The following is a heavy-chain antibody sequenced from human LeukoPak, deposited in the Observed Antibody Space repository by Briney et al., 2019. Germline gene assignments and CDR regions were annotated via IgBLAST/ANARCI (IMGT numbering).Heavy chain of an antibody. Sequence: PGGSLRLSCAASGFTFSSYAMSWVRQAPGKGLEWVPAISGSGGSTYYADSVRGRFTTSRDNAKNSLFLQMNSLGAEDTAVYYCARTHGTLTGTGFDYWGQGTLVTVSS. CDR2: ISGSGGST. D-gene: IGHD1-20*01. CDR1: GFTFSSYA. CDR3: ARTHGTLTGTGFDY. J-gene: IGHJ4*02. V-gene: IGHV3-23*01.